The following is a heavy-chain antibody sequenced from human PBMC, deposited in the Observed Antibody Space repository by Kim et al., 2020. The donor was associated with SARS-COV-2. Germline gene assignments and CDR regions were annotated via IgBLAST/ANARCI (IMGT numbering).Heavy chain of an antibody. CDR3: ARDIEDLAVVAAPDY. CDR2: INPNSGGT. D-gene: IGHD2-15*01. V-gene: IGHV1-2*02. Sequence: ASVKVSCKASGYTFTGYYMHWVRQAPGQGLEWMGWINPNSGGTNYAQKFQGRVTMTRDTSISTAYMELSRLRSDDTAVYYCARDIEDLAVVAAPDYWGQGTLVTVSS. J-gene: IGHJ4*02. CDR1: GYTFTGYY.